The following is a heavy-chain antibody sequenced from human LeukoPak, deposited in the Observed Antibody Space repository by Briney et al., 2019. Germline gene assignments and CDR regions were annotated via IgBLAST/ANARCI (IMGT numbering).Heavy chain of an antibody. V-gene: IGHV3-30-3*01. D-gene: IGHD6-19*01. Sequence: RGSLRLSCAASGFTFRSYAMHWVRQAPGKGLEWVAVISYDGSNKYYADSVKGRFTISRDNSKNTLYLQMNSLRAEDTAVYYCARDLEIAVAAHWGQGTLVTVSS. CDR1: GFTFRSYA. J-gene: IGHJ4*02. CDR2: ISYDGSNK. CDR3: ARDLEIAVAAH.